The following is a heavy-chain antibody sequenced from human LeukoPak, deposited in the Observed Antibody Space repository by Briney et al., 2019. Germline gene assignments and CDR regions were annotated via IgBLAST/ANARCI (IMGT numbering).Heavy chain of an antibody. V-gene: IGHV3-23*01. CDR2: LIGSSGST. J-gene: IGHJ6*03. Sequence: GGSLRLSCAASGFTFSTSAMSWVRQAPGKGLEWVSELIGSSGSTYYADSVKGRFTISRDNSKNTLYLQMNSLRAEDTAVYYCAKGGIVVVPAAPYYYYYYMDVWGKGTTVTVSS. CDR3: AKGGIVVVPAAPYYYYYYMDV. CDR1: GFTFSTSA. D-gene: IGHD2-2*01.